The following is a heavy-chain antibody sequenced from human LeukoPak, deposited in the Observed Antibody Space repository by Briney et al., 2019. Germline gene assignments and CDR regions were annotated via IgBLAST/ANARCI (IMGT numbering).Heavy chain of an antibody. V-gene: IGHV3-64*01. D-gene: IGHD4-17*01. J-gene: IGHJ4*02. Sequence: GGSLRLSCAASGFTFSSYAMHWVRQAPGKGLEYVSAISSNGGSTYYANSVKGRFTISRDNSKNTLYLQMGSLRAEDMAVYYCARVHYGDYSCFDYWGQGTLVTVS. CDR1: GFTFSSYA. CDR3: ARVHYGDYSCFDY. CDR2: ISSNGGST.